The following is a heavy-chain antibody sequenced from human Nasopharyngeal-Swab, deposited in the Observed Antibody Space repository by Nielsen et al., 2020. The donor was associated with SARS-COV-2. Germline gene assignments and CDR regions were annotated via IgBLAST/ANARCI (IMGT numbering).Heavy chain of an antibody. J-gene: IGHJ4*02. CDR2: ISYDGSNK. D-gene: IGHD2-21*02. Sequence: SCAASGFTFSSYGMHWVRQAPGKGLEWVAVISYDGSNKYYADSVKGRFTISRDNSKNTLYLQMNSLRAEDTAVYYCARAGWWGLLFLSNFDYWGQGTLVTVSS. CDR1: GFTFSSYG. CDR3: ARAGWWGLLFLSNFDY. V-gene: IGHV3-30*03.